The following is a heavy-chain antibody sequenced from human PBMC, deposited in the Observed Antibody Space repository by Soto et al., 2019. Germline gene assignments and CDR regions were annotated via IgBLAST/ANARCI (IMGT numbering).Heavy chain of an antibody. Sequence: SETLSLTCTVSGGSISSGGYYWSWIRQHPGKGLEWIGYIYYTGSTYYNPSLKSRVTISVDTSKNQFSLKLSSVTAADTAVYYCARHVLFRTEIRYYYYGMDVWGQGTTVTVSS. J-gene: IGHJ6*02. D-gene: IGHD2-8*01. V-gene: IGHV4-39*01. CDR2: IYYTGST. CDR3: ARHVLFRTEIRYYYYGMDV. CDR1: GGSISSGGYY.